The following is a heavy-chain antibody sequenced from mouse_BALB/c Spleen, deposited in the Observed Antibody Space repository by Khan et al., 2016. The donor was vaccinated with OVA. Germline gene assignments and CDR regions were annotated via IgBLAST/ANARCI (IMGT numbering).Heavy chain of an antibody. CDR2: ISSGGDYT. CDR3: ESHLTGSFAY. D-gene: IGHD4-1*01. CDR1: GFTFRSYS. Sequence: EVELVESGGDLVKPGGSLKLSCAASGFTFRSYSMSWVRQTPDKRLEWVASISSGGDYTYYPDIVKGRFTISRDNAKNTLYLEMSSLKSEDTAMYYCESHLTGSFAYWGQGTLVTVSA. V-gene: IGHV5-6*01. J-gene: IGHJ3*01.